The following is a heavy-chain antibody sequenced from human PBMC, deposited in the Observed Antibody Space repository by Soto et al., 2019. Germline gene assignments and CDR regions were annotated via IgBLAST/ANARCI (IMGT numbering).Heavy chain of an antibody. Sequence: QVRLVQSGPEVKKPGAAVKVSCKASGYTFTTFVISWVRQAPGQGLEWVGWISANNGNTKYSQKFQGRVSLTTETSASTDYMELRSLRSDDTAVYYCARSAPFDIYAITPGEFWGQGTLVTVSS. V-gene: IGHV1-18*01. D-gene: IGHD3-16*01. CDR1: GYTFTTFV. CDR3: ARSAPFDIYAITPGEF. J-gene: IGHJ4*02. CDR2: ISANNGNT.